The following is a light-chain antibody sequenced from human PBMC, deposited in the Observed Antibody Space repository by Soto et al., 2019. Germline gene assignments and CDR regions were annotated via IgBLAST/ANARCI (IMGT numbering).Light chain of an antibody. Sequence: QSALTQPASVSGSPGQSITISCTGTASDIGDNNYVSWYQQYPGRAPKLMIYEVANRPSGVSDRFSGSKSGNTASLTILGLQAEDEADYYCRAYSVTNTLGVFGGGTKLTVL. V-gene: IGLV2-14*01. CDR2: EVA. CDR1: ASDIGDNNY. J-gene: IGLJ3*02. CDR3: RAYSVTNTLGV.